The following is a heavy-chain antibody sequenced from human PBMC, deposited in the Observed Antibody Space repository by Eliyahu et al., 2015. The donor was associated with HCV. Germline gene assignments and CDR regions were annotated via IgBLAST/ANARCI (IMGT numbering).Heavy chain of an antibody. D-gene: IGHD1-1*01. V-gene: IGHV1-8*01. J-gene: IGHJ4*02. CDR1: GYTFTTYD. Sequence: KTSGYTFTTYDINWVRQAAGQGLEWMGWMNPRTKNRGYAQNFQGRVTMTGDDSTDTAYMELSNLTSVGTAVYYCTRRGWNDYWGQGTLVTVSS. CDR2: MNPRTKNR. CDR3: TRRGWNDY.